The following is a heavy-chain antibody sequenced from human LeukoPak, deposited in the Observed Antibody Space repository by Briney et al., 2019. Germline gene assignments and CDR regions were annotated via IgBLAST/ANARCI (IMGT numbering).Heavy chain of an antibody. Sequence: QPGGSLRLSCAASGFTFSSYAMSWVRQAPGKGLEWVSAISRSGGSTYYADPVKGRVTISRDNSTNTLYLQMNSLRAEDTAVYYCAKDHPPPYGDYDVCGFDYWGQGTLVTVSS. J-gene: IGHJ4*02. D-gene: IGHD4-17*01. V-gene: IGHV3-23*01. CDR1: GFTFSSYA. CDR2: ISRSGGST. CDR3: AKDHPPPYGDYDVCGFDY.